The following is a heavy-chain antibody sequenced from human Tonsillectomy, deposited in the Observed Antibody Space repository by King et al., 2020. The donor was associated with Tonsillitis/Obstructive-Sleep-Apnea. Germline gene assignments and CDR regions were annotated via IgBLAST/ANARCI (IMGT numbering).Heavy chain of an antibody. J-gene: IGHJ4*02. Sequence: LACAGAGGARRAGGGGVGGVRQPPGQALAWRALLYWAADERYSSSLKNRLTITKDTSKNQVVLTMTNMDPVDTPTYYCAHSSTTATPFDYWGQGTLVTVSS. CDR2: LYWAADE. D-gene: IGHD4-17*01. CDR3: AHSSTTATPFDY. V-gene: IGHV2-5*02. CDR1: GGARRAGGGG.